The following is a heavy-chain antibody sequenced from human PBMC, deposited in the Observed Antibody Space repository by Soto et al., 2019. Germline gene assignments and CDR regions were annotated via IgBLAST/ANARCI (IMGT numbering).Heavy chain of an antibody. CDR1: GASITFGGYS. D-gene: IGHD1-26*01. J-gene: IGHJ4*02. CDR2: INHLETT. Sequence: SETLSLTCTVSGASITFGGYSWSWIRQTPGKGLEWIGYINHLETTFYNPSFESRLTLSIDRAKNQFSLKLHSMSAADRAVYFCARGGGSDSFDYWGQGILVTV. CDR3: ARGGGSDSFDY. V-gene: IGHV4-30-2*01.